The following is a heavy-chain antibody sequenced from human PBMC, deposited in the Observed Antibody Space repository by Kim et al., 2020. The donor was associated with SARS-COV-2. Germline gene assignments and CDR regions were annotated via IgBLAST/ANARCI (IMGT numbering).Heavy chain of an antibody. CDR2: ISGGERRNT. V-gene: IGHV3-11*05. D-gene: IGHD4-17*01. J-gene: IGHJ4*02. Sequence: GGSLRLSCTASGFTFNDFYMSWIRQAPGKGLEWDSYISGGERRNTNYADSVKGRFTISRDTAKNSLYLEMNSLRADDTAVYYCARGYGDYGYWGQGTLVTVSS. CDR1: GFTFNDFY. CDR3: ARGYGDYGY.